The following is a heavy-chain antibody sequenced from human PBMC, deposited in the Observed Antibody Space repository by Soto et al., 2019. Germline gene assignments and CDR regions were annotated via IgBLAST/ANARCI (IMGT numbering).Heavy chain of an antibody. CDR3: ARSGVGLEWSYYMDV. D-gene: IGHD3-3*01. CDR2: MNPNSGNT. V-gene: IGHV1-8*01. J-gene: IGHJ6*03. CDR1: GYTFTSYD. Sequence: QVQLVQSGAEVKKPGASVKVSCKASGYTFTSYDINWVRQATGQGLEWMGWMNPNSGNTGYAQKFQGRVTMTRNTSISTAYMEVRSLRSEDMAVYYCARSGVGLEWSYYMDVWGKGPTVTVSS.